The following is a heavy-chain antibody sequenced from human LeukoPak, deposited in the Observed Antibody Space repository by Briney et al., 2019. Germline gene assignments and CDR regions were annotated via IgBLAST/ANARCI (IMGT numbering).Heavy chain of an antibody. Sequence: GGSLRLSCAASGFTFSSYSMNWVGHAPGKGLEWVSYISSSSSTIYYADSVKGRFTIPRDNAKNSLYLQMTSLRAEDTAVYYCARDSSGWYYFDYWGQGTLATVSS. J-gene: IGHJ4*02. CDR3: ARDSSGWYYFDY. CDR2: ISSSSSTI. CDR1: GFTFSSYS. V-gene: IGHV3-48*04. D-gene: IGHD6-19*01.